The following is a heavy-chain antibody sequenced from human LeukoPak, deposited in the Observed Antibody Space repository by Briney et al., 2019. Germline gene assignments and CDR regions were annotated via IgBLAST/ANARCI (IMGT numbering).Heavy chain of an antibody. Sequence: ASVKVSCKASGYTFINYYMHWVRQAPGRGLERMGIINPSAGSTTYAQNFQGRVTMTRDTSTNTVYMELNSLRSDDTAVYYCARQRDSNWFDPWGQGTLVTVSS. J-gene: IGHJ5*02. CDR3: ARQRDSNWFDP. D-gene: IGHD4-11*01. CDR2: INPSAGST. V-gene: IGHV1-46*01. CDR1: GYTFINYY.